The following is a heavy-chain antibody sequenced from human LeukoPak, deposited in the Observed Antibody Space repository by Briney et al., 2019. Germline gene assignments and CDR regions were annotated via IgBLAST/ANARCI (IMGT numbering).Heavy chain of an antibody. J-gene: IGHJ5*02. CDR1: GGSISSYY. V-gene: IGHV4-59*01. CDR3: ARAQRPGTFQDYYYVSSGAFEDWFDP. D-gene: IGHD3-22*01. CDR2: IYYSGST. Sequence: SETLSLTCTVSGGSISSYYWSWIRQPPGKGLEWIGYIYYSGSTNYNPSLKSRVTISVDTSKNQFSLKLSSVTAADTAVYYCARAQRPGTFQDYYYVSSGAFEDWFDPWAQGTLVTVSS.